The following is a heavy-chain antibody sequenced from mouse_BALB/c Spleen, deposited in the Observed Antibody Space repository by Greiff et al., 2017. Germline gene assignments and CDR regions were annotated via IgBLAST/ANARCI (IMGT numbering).Heavy chain of an antibody. Sequence: QVQLKESGAELVRPGVSVKISCKGSGYTFTDYAMHWVKQSHAKSLEWIGVISTYYGDASYNQKFKGKATMTVDKSSSTAYMELARLTSEDSAIYYCARNNGYYPYWYFDVWGAGTTVTVSS. D-gene: IGHD2-3*01. CDR2: ISTYYGDA. CDR1: GYTFTDYA. J-gene: IGHJ1*01. CDR3: ARNNGYYPYWYFDV. V-gene: IGHV1S137*01.